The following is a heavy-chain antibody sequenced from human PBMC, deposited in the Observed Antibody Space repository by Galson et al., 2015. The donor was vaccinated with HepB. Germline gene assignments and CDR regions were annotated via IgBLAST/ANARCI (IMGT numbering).Heavy chain of an antibody. D-gene: IGHD2-15*01. CDR3: ARAVGYCSGGSCYLGY. CDR2: ISAYNGNT. Sequence: APGQGLEWMGWISAYNGNTNYAQKLQGRVTMTTDTSTSTAYMELRSLRSDDTAVYYCARAVGYCSGGSCYLGYWGQGTLVTVSS. J-gene: IGHJ4*02. V-gene: IGHV1-18*01.